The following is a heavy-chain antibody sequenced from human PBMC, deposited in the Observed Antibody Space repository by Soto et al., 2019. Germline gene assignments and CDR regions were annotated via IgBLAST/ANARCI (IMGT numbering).Heavy chain of an antibody. CDR3: ARGRSGYDAGWFDP. V-gene: IGHV4-34*01. CDR2: INHSGST. J-gene: IGHJ5*02. CDR1: GGSFSGYY. D-gene: IGHD5-12*01. Sequence: DTLSLTCAVYGGSFSGYYWSWIRQPPGKGLEWIGEINHSGSTNYNPSLKSRVTISVDTSKNQFSLKLSSVTAADTAVYYCARGRSGYDAGWFDPWGQGTLVTVSS.